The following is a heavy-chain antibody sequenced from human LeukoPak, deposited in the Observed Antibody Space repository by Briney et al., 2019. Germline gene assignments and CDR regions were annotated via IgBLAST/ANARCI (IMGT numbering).Heavy chain of an antibody. CDR3: AREEAHYGLDP. J-gene: IGHJ5*02. Sequence: SETLSLTCTVSGGSISSYYWSWIRQPPGKGLEWIGHIYYSGSTNYNPSLKSRVTISVDTSKNQFSLKLSSVTAADTAVYYCAREEAHYGLDPWGQGTLVTVSS. CDR1: GGSISSYY. CDR2: IYYSGST. D-gene: IGHD3-10*01. V-gene: IGHV4-59*01.